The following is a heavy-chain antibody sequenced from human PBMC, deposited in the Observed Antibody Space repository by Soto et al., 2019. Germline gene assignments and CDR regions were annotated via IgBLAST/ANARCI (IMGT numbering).Heavy chain of an antibody. CDR3: ARDLAAGDH. J-gene: IGHJ4*02. V-gene: IGHV1-46*01. CDR2: INPASGST. CDR1: GYTFTHYY. D-gene: IGHD6-25*01. Sequence: QVQLVQSGAEVKKPGASVKLSCRTSGYTFTHYYIHWVRQAPGQGLEWLAIINPASGSTNYAQDFRGRVTLTMDTSTTTVDMELSGLRAEDTAIFYCARDLAAGDHWCQGTLVSVSS.